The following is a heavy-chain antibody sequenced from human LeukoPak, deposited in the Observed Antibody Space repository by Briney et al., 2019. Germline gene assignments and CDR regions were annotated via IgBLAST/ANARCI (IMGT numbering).Heavy chain of an antibody. V-gene: IGHV1-69*04. Sequence: SVKVSCKASGGTFSSYTISWVRQAPGQGLEWLGRIIPILGIANYAQKFQGRVTVTADKSTSTAYMELSSLRSEDTAVYYCARDQLGQPLAFDYWGQGTLVTVSS. CDR2: IIPILGIA. CDR3: ARDQLGQPLAFDY. J-gene: IGHJ4*02. CDR1: GGTFSSYT. D-gene: IGHD1-1*01.